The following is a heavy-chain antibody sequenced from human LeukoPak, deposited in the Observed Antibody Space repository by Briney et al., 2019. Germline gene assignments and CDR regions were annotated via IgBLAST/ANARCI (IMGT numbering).Heavy chain of an antibody. CDR2: INHSGST. J-gene: IGHJ4*02. CDR1: GGSFSGYY. CDR3: ARRAVTTEY. Sequence: PSETLSLTCAVYGGSFSGYYWSWIRQPPGKGLEWVGEINHSGSTNYNPSLKSRVTISVDTSKNQFSLKLSSVTAADTAVYYCARRAVTTEYWGQGILVTVSS. D-gene: IGHD4-17*01. V-gene: IGHV4-34*01.